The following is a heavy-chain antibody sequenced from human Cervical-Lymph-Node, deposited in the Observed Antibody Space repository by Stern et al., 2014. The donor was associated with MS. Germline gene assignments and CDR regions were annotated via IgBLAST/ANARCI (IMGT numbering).Heavy chain of an antibody. CDR1: GYSFTIYY. J-gene: IGHJ4*02. Sequence: VQLVESGAEVKKPGESLKISCKLSGYSFTIYYIAWVRQMPGKGLEWMGVIYPYDSDTTYSPSFQGQVTISADKSITTAYLQWSSLRASDTAMYYCARHVQGFDYWGQGTWSPSPQ. V-gene: IGHV5-51*01. CDR3: ARHVQGFDY. CDR2: IYPYDSDT.